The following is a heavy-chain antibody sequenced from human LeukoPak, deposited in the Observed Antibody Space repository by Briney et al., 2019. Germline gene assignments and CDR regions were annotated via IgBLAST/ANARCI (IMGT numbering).Heavy chain of an antibody. Sequence: GGSLRLSCAASGFTFSSYSMNWVRQAPGKGLEWVSYISSSSSTIYYADSVKGRFTISRDNAKNSLYLQMNSLRAEDTAVYYCARESVVPAAMGLIGYGGMDVWGQGTTVTVSS. V-gene: IGHV3-48*01. D-gene: IGHD2-2*01. CDR2: ISSSSSTI. J-gene: IGHJ6*02. CDR1: GFTFSSYS. CDR3: ARESVVPAAMGLIGYGGMDV.